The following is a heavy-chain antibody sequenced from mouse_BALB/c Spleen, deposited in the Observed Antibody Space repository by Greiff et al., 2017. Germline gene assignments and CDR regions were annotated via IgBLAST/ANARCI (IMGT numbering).Heavy chain of an antibody. CDR2: ISSGSSTI. Sequence: EVQLVESGGGLVQPGGSRKLSCAASGFTFSSFGMHWVRQAPEKGLEWVAYISSGSSTIYYADTVKGRFTISRDNPKNTLFLQMTSLRSEDTAMYYCARSWNYGSSYDYAMDYWGQGTSVTVSS. V-gene: IGHV5-17*02. CDR3: ARSWNYGSSYDYAMDY. J-gene: IGHJ4*01. D-gene: IGHD1-1*01. CDR1: GFTFSSFG.